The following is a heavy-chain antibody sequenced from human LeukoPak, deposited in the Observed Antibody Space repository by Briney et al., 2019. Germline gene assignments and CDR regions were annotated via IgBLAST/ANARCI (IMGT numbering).Heavy chain of an antibody. J-gene: IGHJ4*02. V-gene: IGHV3-74*01. CDR1: GLTFSSHW. CDR3: ARERFASGYRYLDY. CDR2: ITNDGSST. D-gene: IGHD3-22*01. Sequence: GGSLRLSCAASGLTFSSHWMHWVRQAPGKGLVWVSRITNDGSSTTYADSVKGRFTISRDNAKNMLYLQVNSLRAEDTAVYYCARERFASGYRYLDYWGQGTLVTVSS.